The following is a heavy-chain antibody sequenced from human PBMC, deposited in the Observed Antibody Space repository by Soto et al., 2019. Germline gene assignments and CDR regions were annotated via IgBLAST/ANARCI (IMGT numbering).Heavy chain of an antibody. V-gene: IGHV3-23*01. CDR3: AKSPRPGIAVAGRFDY. CDR2: ISGSGGST. J-gene: IGHJ4*02. Sequence: GGSLRLSCAASGFTFSSYAMSWVRQAPGKGLEWVSAISGSGGSTYYADSVKGRFTISRDNSKNTLYLQMNSLRAEDTAVYYCAKSPRPGIAVAGRFDYWGQGTLVTVSS. CDR1: GFTFSSYA. D-gene: IGHD6-19*01.